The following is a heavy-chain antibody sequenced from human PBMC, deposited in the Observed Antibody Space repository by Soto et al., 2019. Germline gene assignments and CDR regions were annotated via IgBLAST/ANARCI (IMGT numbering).Heavy chain of an antibody. CDR1: GFTFGDYA. Sequence: GGSLRLSCTASGFTFGDYAMSWFRQAPGKGLEWVGFIRSKAYGGTTEYAASVKGRFTIPRDDSKSIAYLQMNSLKTEDTAVYYCTRLLLWFGELSALVHTYYYMDVWGKGTTVTVSS. J-gene: IGHJ6*03. V-gene: IGHV3-49*03. CDR2: IRSKAYGGTT. D-gene: IGHD3-10*01. CDR3: TRLLLWFGELSALVHTYYYMDV.